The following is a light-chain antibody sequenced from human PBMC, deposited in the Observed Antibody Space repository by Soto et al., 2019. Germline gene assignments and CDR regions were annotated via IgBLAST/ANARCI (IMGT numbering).Light chain of an antibody. CDR3: ATQNSSLSGGV. Sequence: QSVLTQPPSVSAAPGQRVTISCSGSSSNIENNYVSWYRQLPGTAPNLLIYEDNKRPSGIPDRFSGSKSGTSATLGITGLETGDEANYYCATQNSSLSGGVFGTGTKVTVL. J-gene: IGLJ1*01. CDR1: SSNIENNY. CDR2: EDN. V-gene: IGLV1-51*02.